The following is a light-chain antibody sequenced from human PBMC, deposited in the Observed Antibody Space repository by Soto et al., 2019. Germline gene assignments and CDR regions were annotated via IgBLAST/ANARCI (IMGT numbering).Light chain of an antibody. CDR3: QQYLNWLRT. V-gene: IGKV3-15*01. CDR1: QSVGSN. Sequence: EIVMTQSPATLSVSPGERATLSCRASQSVGSNLAWYQQRPGLAPRLLIYGASTRATGIPARFSGSGSGTEFTLTISSLQSEDFAVYYCQQYLNWLRTFGQGSRVEIK. J-gene: IGKJ1*01. CDR2: GAS.